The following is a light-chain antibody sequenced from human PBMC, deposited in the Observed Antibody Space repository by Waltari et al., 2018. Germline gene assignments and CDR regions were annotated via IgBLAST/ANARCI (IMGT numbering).Light chain of an antibody. CDR3: QQYGASPDT. CDR1: QSIRSNF. V-gene: IGKV3-20*01. J-gene: IGKJ1*01. Sequence: DIVLTQSPGTLSLFPGERATLSCRASQSIRSNFLAWYRQKPGQAPSLLIYGASSRATGVPDRFSGSGSGTDFTLTIGRLEPEDSAVYYCQQYGASPDTFGQGTKVEIK. CDR2: GAS.